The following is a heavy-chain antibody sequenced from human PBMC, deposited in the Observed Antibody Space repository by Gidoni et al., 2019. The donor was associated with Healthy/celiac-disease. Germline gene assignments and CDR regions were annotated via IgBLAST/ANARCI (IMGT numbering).Heavy chain of an antibody. J-gene: IGHJ2*01. CDR1: GGTFSSYA. Sequence: QVQLVQSGAEVKKPGSSVKVYCKASGGTFSSYAISGVRQAPGQGLEWMGGIIPIFGTANYAQKFQGRVTITADKSTSTAYMELSSLRSEDTAVYYCARVRGIAAAAHWYFDLWGRGTLVTVSS. CDR3: ARVRGIAAAAHWYFDL. D-gene: IGHD6-13*01. CDR2: IIPIFGTA. V-gene: IGHV1-69*06.